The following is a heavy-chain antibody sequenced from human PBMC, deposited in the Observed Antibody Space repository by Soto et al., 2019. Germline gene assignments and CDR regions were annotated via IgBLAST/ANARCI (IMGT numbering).Heavy chain of an antibody. V-gene: IGHV4-31*03. CDR1: GGSISSGGYY. D-gene: IGHD1-26*01. Sequence: KASETLSLTCTVSGGSISSGGYYWSWIRQHPGKGLEWIGYIYYSGSTYYNPSLKSRVTISVDTSKNQFSLKLSSVTAADTAVYYCARARGGSYYSAFDYWGQGTLVTVSS. J-gene: IGHJ4*02. CDR2: IYYSGST. CDR3: ARARGGSYYSAFDY.